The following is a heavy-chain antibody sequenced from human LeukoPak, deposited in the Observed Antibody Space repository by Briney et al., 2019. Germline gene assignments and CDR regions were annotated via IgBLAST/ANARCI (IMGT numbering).Heavy chain of an antibody. CDR1: GFTFSSYA. V-gene: IGHV3-23*01. D-gene: IGHD3-22*01. CDR2: ISGSGGST. CDR3: AKELSGYYDSTGPLDY. Sequence: GGSLRLSCAASGFTFSSYAVSWVRQAPGKGLEWVSGISGSGGSTSSADSVKGRFTISRDNSKNTLYLQMNSLGAEDTAVYYCAKELSGYYDSTGPLDYWGQGTLVTVSS. J-gene: IGHJ4*02.